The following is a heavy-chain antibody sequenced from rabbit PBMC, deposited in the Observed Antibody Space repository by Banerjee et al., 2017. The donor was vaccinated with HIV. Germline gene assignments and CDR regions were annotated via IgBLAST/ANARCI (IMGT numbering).Heavy chain of an antibody. CDR3: ARDLAGVIGWNFNL. V-gene: IGHV1S40*01. J-gene: IGHJ4*01. CDR2: INSISGNT. D-gene: IGHD4-1*01. CDR1: GFDFSSYG. Sequence: QSLEESGGGLVQPGGSLTISCKASGFDFSSYGVSWVRQAPGKGLEWVACINSISGNTVYATWAKGRFTLSKTSSTTVTLQMTSLTAADTATYLCARDLAGVIGWNFNLWGQGTLVTVS.